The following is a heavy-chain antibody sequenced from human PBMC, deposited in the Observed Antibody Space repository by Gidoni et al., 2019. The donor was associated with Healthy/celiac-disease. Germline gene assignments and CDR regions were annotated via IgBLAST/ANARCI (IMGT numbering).Heavy chain of an antibody. Sequence: EVQLVESGGGLVKPGGSLRLSCAASGFPFSSYSMNWVRQAPGKGLEWVSSISSSSSYIYYADSVKGRFTISRDNAKNSLYLQMNSLRAEDTAVYYCARDLLVAVAGTGFDYWGQGTLVTVSS. CDR3: ARDLLVAVAGTGFDY. CDR1: GFPFSSYS. CDR2: ISSSSSYI. V-gene: IGHV3-21*01. D-gene: IGHD6-19*01. J-gene: IGHJ4*02.